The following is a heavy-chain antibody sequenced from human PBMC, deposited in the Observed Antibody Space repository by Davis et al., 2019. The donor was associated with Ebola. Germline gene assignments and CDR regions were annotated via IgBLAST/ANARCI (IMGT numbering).Heavy chain of an antibody. J-gene: IGHJ4*02. CDR3: ARGSITMVRGVIITEYYFDY. V-gene: IGHV4-34*01. Sequence: SETLSLTCAVYGGSFSDYYWSWIRQSPGKGLEWIGEINHSGSSNYAPSLKSRVTISVDTSKNQFSLKLSSVTVADTAVYYCARGSITMVRGVIITEYYFDYWGQGTLVTVSS. CDR2: INHSGSS. D-gene: IGHD3-10*01. CDR1: GGSFSDYY.